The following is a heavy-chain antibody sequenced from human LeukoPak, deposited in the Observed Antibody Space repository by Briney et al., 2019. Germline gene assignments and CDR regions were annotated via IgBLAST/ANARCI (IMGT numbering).Heavy chain of an antibody. CDR2: INPNSGGT. V-gene: IGHV1-2*02. D-gene: IGHD2-21*01. CDR3: AAHKGSRGAYLH. Sequence: ASVKVSCKASGYTFTGYYMHWVRQAPGQGLEWMGWINPNSGGTNYAQKFQGRVTMTRDTSISTAYMELSRLRSDDTAVYYYAAHKGSRGAYLHWGQGTLVTVSS. CDR1: GYTFTGYY. J-gene: IGHJ4*02.